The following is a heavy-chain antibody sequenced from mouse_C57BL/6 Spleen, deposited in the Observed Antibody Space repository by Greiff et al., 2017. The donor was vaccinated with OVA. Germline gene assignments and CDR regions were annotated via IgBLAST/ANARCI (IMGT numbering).Heavy chain of an antibody. Sequence: QVQLQQPGAELVKPGASVKLSCKASGYTFTSYWMHWVKQRPGRGLEWIGRIDPNSGGTKYNEKFKSKATLTVDKPSSTAYMQLSSLTSEDSAVYYCARSAIITTVVAGFDYWGQGTTLTVSS. D-gene: IGHD1-1*01. CDR3: ARSAIITTVVAGFDY. CDR1: GYTFTSYW. V-gene: IGHV1-72*01. J-gene: IGHJ2*01. CDR2: IDPNSGGT.